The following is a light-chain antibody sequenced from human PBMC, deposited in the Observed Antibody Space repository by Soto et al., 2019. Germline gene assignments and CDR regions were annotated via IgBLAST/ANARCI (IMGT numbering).Light chain of an antibody. J-gene: IGLJ1*01. V-gene: IGLV1-40*01. CDR2: GNS. Sequence: QSVLTQPPSASGTPGQRVTISCTGSSSNIGAGYDVHWYQQLPGTAPKLLIYGNSNRPSGVPDRFSGSKSGTSASLAITGLQAEEEADYYCQSYDSSQSVSVFVTGNKVTAL. CDR1: SSNIGAGYD. CDR3: QSYDSSQSVSV.